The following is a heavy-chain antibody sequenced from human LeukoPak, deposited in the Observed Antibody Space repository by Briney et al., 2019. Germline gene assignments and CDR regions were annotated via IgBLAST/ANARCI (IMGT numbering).Heavy chain of an antibody. J-gene: IGHJ5*02. D-gene: IGHD4-17*01. Sequence: GGSLRLSCAASGFTFSSYSVNWVRQAPGKGLEWVSSISSSSSYIYYADSVKGRFTISRDNAKNSLYLQMNSLRAEDTAVYYCARDFTYGDYRNWFDPWGQGTLVTVSS. CDR3: ARDFTYGDYRNWFDP. CDR2: ISSSSSYI. V-gene: IGHV3-21*01. CDR1: GFTFSSYS.